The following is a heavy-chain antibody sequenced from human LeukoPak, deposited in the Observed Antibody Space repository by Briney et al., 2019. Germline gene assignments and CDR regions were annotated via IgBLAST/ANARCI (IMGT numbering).Heavy chain of an antibody. Sequence: SETLSLTCTVSGGSISSYYWSWIRQPAGKGLEWIGRIYTSGSTNYNPSLKSRVTMSVDTSKNQFSLKLSSVTAADTVVYYCARDDYYDSSGYYAFDIWGQGTMVTVSS. CDR1: GGSISSYY. D-gene: IGHD3-22*01. J-gene: IGHJ3*02. CDR2: IYTSGST. CDR3: ARDDYYDSSGYYAFDI. V-gene: IGHV4-4*07.